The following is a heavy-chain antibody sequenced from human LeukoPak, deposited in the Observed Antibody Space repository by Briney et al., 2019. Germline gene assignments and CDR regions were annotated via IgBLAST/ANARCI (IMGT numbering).Heavy chain of an antibody. CDR2: IIPILGIA. D-gene: IGHD6-6*01. CDR1: GGTFSSYA. J-gene: IGHJ5*02. CDR3: ARHYSSPYNWFDP. Sequence: GASVKVSCKASGGTFSSYAISWVRQAPGQGLEWMGRIIPILGIANYAQKFQGRVTITADKSTSTAYMELSSLRSEDTAVYYCARHYSSPYNWFDPWGQGTLVTVSS. V-gene: IGHV1-69*04.